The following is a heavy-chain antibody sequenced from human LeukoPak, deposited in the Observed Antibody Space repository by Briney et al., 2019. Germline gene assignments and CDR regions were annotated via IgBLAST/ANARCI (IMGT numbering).Heavy chain of an antibody. Sequence: GGSLRLSCAVPGFTFSSYWMSWVRQGPGKGLEWVANIKQDGSEKYYVDSVRGRFTISRDNAKKSLSLEMNSLRAEDTALYYCVRDRGAARPNDCWGQGTQVTVSS. CDR1: GFTFSSYW. V-gene: IGHV3-7*03. CDR3: VRDRGAARPNDC. J-gene: IGHJ4*02. D-gene: IGHD6-6*01. CDR2: IKQDGSEK.